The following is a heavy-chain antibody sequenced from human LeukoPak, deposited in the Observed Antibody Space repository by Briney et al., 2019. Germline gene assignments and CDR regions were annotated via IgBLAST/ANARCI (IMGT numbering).Heavy chain of an antibody. J-gene: IGHJ3*02. V-gene: IGHV3-48*01. Sequence: GSLRLSCAASGFTFSSYSMNWVRPAPGKGLEWVSYISSSSSTIYYADSVKGRFTISRDNSKNTLYLQMNSLRAEDTAVYYCAKARYFDWLLSGDAFDIWGQGTMVTVSS. CDR1: GFTFSSYS. CDR2: ISSSSSTI. CDR3: AKARYFDWLLSGDAFDI. D-gene: IGHD3-9*01.